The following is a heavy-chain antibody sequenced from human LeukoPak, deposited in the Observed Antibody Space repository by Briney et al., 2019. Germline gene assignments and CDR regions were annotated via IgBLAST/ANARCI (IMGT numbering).Heavy chain of an antibody. CDR3: ARSDGRWLARQMVG. D-gene: IGHD6-19*01. CDR2: INTNTGNP. V-gene: IGHV7-4-1*02. Sequence: ASVKVSCKASGYTFTSYAMNWVRQAPGQGLEWMGWINTNTGNPTYAQGFTGRFVFSLDTSVSTAYLQISSLKAEDTAVYYCARSDGRWLARQMVGWGQGTLVTVSS. J-gene: IGHJ4*02. CDR1: GYTFTSYA.